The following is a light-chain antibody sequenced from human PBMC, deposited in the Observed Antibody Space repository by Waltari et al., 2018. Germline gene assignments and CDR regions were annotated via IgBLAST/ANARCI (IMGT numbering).Light chain of an antibody. J-gene: IGLJ2*01. V-gene: IGLV2-8*01. Sequence: QSALTQPPSASGSRGQSVTISCTGTSSDVGGYNYVSWYQQHPGKAPKLMIHEVSKRPSGVPARCSGSKSGNTASLTVAGLQAEDEADYYCSSYAGSDTWGFGGGTKLTVL. CDR3: SSYAGSDTWG. CDR2: EVS. CDR1: SSDVGGYNY.